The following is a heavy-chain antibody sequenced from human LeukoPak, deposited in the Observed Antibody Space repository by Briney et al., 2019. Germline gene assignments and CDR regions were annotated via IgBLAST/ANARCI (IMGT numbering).Heavy chain of an antibody. CDR1: GGSFSGYY. J-gene: IGHJ4*02. CDR2: INHRGST. CDR3: ARGIKDIQPWLRERDARYYFDY. V-gene: IGHV4-34*01. D-gene: IGHD5-18*01. Sequence: KSSETLSLTCGVYGGSFSGYYWSWIRQSPGKGLEWVAEINHRGSTNYNPSLMSRVTISIDTSKNQFSLRLSSVTAADAAVYYCARGIKDIQPWLRERDARYYFDYWGQGTLVTVSS.